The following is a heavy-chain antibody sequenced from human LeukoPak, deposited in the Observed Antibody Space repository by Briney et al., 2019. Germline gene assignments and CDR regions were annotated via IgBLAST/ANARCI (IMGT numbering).Heavy chain of an antibody. CDR2: INPNSGGT. J-gene: IGHJ4*02. CDR3: AREGDSGSYDN. CDR1: GYSFTSFY. D-gene: IGHD1-26*01. V-gene: IGHV1-2*04. Sequence: GASVKVSCKASGYSFTSFYMHWVRQAPGQGLEWMGWINPNSGGTNYAQKFQGWVTMTRDTSISTAYMELSRLRSDDTAVYYCAREGDSGSYDNWGQGTLVTVSS.